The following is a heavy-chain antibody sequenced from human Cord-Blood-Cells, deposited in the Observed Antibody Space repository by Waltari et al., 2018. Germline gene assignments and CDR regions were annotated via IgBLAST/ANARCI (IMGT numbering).Heavy chain of an antibody. J-gene: IGHJ3*02. CDR3: TTLENDYGDYGDAFDI. CDR1: GFTFSTSW. CDR2: IKSKTDGGTT. V-gene: IGHV3-15*01. Sequence: ATSGFTFSTSWLSWVRQAPGKGLEWVGRIKSKTDGGTTDYAAPVKGRFTISRDDSKNTLYLQMNSLKTEDTAVYYCTTLENDYGDYGDAFDIWGQGTMVTVSS. D-gene: IGHD4-17*01.